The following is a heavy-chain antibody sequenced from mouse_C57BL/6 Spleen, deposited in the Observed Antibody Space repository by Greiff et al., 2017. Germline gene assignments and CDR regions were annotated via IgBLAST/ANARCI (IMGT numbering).Heavy chain of an antibody. CDR3: ARRCSNWDVDAMDY. Sequence: QVHVKQPGAELVMPGASVKLSCKASGYTFTSYWMHWVKQRPGQGLEWIGEIDPSDSYTNYNKKFKGKSTLTVDKSSSTASLQLSSLKSEASAVYYCARRCSNWDVDAMDYWGQGTLVTVSS. CDR2: IDPSDSYT. CDR1: GYTFTSYW. V-gene: IGHV1-69*01. J-gene: IGHJ4*01. D-gene: IGHD4-1*02.